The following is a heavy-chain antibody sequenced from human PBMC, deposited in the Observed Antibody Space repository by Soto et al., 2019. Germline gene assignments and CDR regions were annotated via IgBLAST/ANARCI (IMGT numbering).Heavy chain of an antibody. V-gene: IGHV1-2*02. CDR2: INPNSGGT. CDR1: GYTFTAYQ. Sequence: GASVKVSCKASGYTFTAYQMHWVRQAPGQGLEWMGWINPNSGGTNYDRKFQGRVTMTTDTSTSTAYMELRSLRSDDTAVYYCARDRGRITMIVGDFDYWGQGTLVTVS. CDR3: ARDRGRITMIVGDFDY. D-gene: IGHD3-22*01. J-gene: IGHJ4*02.